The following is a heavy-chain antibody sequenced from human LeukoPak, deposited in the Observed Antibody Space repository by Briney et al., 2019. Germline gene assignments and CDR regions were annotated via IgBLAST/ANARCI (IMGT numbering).Heavy chain of an antibody. V-gene: IGHV5-51*01. D-gene: IGHD3-9*01. Sequence: GESLQISCKGSGYSFTSYWIGWVRQMPGKGLEWMGIIYPGDSDTRYSPSFQGQVTISADKSISTAYLQWSSLKASDTAMYYCARTLLRYYYGMDVWGQGTTVTVSS. J-gene: IGHJ6*02. CDR3: ARTLLRYYYGMDV. CDR2: IYPGDSDT. CDR1: GYSFTSYW.